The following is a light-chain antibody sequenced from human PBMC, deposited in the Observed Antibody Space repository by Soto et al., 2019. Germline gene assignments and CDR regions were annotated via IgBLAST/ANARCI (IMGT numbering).Light chain of an antibody. CDR3: LQFSHFPRT. CDR2: QIS. J-gene: IGKJ1*01. CDR1: QSLVYSDGNTY. Sequence: DIVLTQTPLSSPVTLGQPASISCRSSQSLVYSDGNTYLSWLQQRPGQPPRLLFYQISNRFSGVPDRFSGSGAETDFTLKISRVEAEDVGVYSRLQFSHFPRTFGQGTKVEIK. V-gene: IGKV2-24*01.